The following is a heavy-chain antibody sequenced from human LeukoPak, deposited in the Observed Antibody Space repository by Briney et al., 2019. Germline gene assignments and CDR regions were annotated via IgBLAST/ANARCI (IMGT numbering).Heavy chain of an antibody. CDR2: IYYSGST. D-gene: IGHD3-10*01. CDR1: GGSINSGDYY. V-gene: IGHV4-30-4*01. J-gene: IGHJ4*02. CDR3: ARDLMVRGVITRIDY. Sequence: PSQTLSLTCTVSGGSINSGDYYWSWIRQPPGKGLEWIGYIYYSGSTYYNPSLKSRVTISVDTSKNQFSLKLSSVTAADTAVYYCARDLMVRGVITRIDYWGQGTLVTVSS.